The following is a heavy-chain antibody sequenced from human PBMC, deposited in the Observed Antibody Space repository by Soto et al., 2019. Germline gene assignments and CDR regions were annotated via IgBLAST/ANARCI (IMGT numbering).Heavy chain of an antibody. J-gene: IGHJ4*02. D-gene: IGHD5-18*01. Sequence: SETLSLTCTVSGGFISNYYWSWVRQSPGKGLEWIGYIYYSGTTNYNPSLKSRVTISVDTSKNQFSLKLSSVTAADTAVYYCAREGGYGIPFDYWGQGTLVTVSS. CDR3: AREGGYGIPFDY. CDR1: GGFISNYY. CDR2: IYYSGTT. V-gene: IGHV4-59*01.